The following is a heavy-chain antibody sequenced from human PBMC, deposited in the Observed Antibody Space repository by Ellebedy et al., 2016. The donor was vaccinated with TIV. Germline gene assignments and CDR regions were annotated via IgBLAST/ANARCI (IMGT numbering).Heavy chain of an antibody. CDR3: ARDLHEYSCGWNDAFDI. V-gene: IGHV3-30-3*01. CDR2: ISYDGSNK. J-gene: IGHJ3*02. D-gene: IGHD6-19*01. Sequence: PGGSLRLSCAASGFTFSSYAMHWVRQAPGKGLEWVAVISYDGSNKYYADSVKGRFTISRDNSKNTLYLQMNSLRAEDTAVYYCARDLHEYSCGWNDAFDIWGQGTMVTVSS. CDR1: GFTFSSYA.